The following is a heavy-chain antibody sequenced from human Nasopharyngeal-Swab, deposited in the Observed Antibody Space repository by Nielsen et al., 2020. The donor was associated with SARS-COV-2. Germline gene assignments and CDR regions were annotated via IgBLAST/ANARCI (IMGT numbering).Heavy chain of an antibody. D-gene: IGHD6-13*01. V-gene: IGHV3-7*03. Sequence: GESPKISCAASGFTFSSYWMSWVRQAPGKGLEWVANIKQDGSEKYYVDSVKGRFTISRDNAKNSLYLQMNSLRAEDTAVYYCARDGGSWYSFDYWGQGTLVTVSS. CDR1: GFTFSSYW. J-gene: IGHJ4*02. CDR3: ARDGGSWYSFDY. CDR2: IKQDGSEK.